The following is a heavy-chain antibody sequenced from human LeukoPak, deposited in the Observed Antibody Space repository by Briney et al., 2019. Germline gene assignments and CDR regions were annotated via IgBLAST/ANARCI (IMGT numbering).Heavy chain of an antibody. D-gene: IGHD3-10*01. Sequence: SETLSLTCAVYGGSFSGYYWSWTRQPPGKGLEWIGEINHSGSTNYNPSLKSRVTISVDTSKNQFSLKLSSVTAADTAVYYCARVGPNPMFYGSGSYLTPPKGYYYYYGMDVWGQGTTVTVSS. J-gene: IGHJ6*02. V-gene: IGHV4-34*01. CDR1: GGSFSGYY. CDR3: ARVGPNPMFYGSGSYLTPPKGYYYYYGMDV. CDR2: INHSGST.